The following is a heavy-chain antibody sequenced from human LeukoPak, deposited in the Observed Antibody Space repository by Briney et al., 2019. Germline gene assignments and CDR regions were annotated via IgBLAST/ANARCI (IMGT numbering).Heavy chain of an antibody. CDR1: GGSISSDY. CDR3: ARALDYGDYNY. Sequence: PSETLSLTCTVSGGSISSDYWNWIRQPPGQGLEWIGYIYYSGSTYYNPSLKSRVTISVDTSKNQVSLNLSSVTAADTAVYYCARALDYGDYNYWGQGTLVTVSS. CDR2: IYYSGST. D-gene: IGHD4-17*01. J-gene: IGHJ4*02. V-gene: IGHV4-59*01.